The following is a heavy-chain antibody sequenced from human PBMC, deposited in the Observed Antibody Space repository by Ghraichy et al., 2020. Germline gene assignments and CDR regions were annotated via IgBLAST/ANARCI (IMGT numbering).Heavy chain of an antibody. CDR2: INPNNSGT. J-gene: IGHJ3*02. Sequence: ASVKVSCKASGYTFTGYYMHWVRQAPGQGLEWMGWINPNNSGTVHAQKFQGRVTMTRDTSINTAYLELSSLRSDDTAVYYCARGSMVAGTVNDAFNIWGQGTMVTVSS. CDR1: GYTFTGYY. D-gene: IGHD6-19*01. V-gene: IGHV1-2*02. CDR3: ARGSMVAGTVNDAFNI.